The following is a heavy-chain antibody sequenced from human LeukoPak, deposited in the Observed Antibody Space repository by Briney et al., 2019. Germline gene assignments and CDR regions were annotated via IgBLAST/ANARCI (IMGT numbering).Heavy chain of an antibody. V-gene: IGHV4-30-2*01. CDR2: IYHSGST. Sequence: PSETLSLTCAVSGGSISSGGYSWSWIRQPPGKGLEWIGYIYHSGSTYYNPSLKSRVTISVDRSKNQFSLKLSSVTAADTAVYYCAREAGSGNFDPWGQGTLVTVSS. D-gene: IGHD3-10*01. J-gene: IGHJ5*02. CDR3: AREAGSGNFDP. CDR1: GGSISSGGYS.